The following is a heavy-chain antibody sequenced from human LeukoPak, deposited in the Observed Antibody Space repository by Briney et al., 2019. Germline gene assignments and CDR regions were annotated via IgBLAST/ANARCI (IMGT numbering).Heavy chain of an antibody. D-gene: IGHD3-3*02. CDR3: IAHFPYFYGFDV. CDR2: IKSEGEGATT. V-gene: IGHV3-15*01. CDR1: GFTIGTAW. J-gene: IGHJ6*04. Sequence: GGSLRLSCVSTGFTIGTAWMSWVRQAPGKGLEWLGHIKSEGEGATTDYAAPAKGRFAISRDDSKNMIYLQMSSLKIDDTAIYYCIAHFPYFYGFDVWGKGTTVTVSS.